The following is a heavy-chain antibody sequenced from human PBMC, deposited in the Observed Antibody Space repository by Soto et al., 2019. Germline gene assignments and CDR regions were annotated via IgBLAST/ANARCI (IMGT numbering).Heavy chain of an antibody. V-gene: IGHV3-23*01. CDR2: ISGGGGST. CDR1: GFTFSSYA. J-gene: IGHJ4*02. CDR3: AKDRWGAFDC. Sequence: GGSLRLSCAASGFTFSSYAMSWVRQAPGKGLEWVSAISGGGGSTYYADSVKGRFTISRDNSKNTLYLQMNSLRAEDTAVYYWAKDRWGAFDCWVQGTLVTVSS. D-gene: IGHD1-26*01.